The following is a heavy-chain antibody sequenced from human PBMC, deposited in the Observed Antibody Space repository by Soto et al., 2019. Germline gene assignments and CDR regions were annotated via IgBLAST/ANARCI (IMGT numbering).Heavy chain of an antibody. Sequence: QVQLVQSGAEVKKPGSSVKVSCKASGGTFSSYAISWVRQAPGQGLEWMGGIIPIFGTANYAQKFQGRVTITADESTSTAYMELSSRRSEDTAVYYCAREDIVVVPAATYYYYYGMDVWGQGTTVTVSS. CDR3: AREDIVVVPAATYYYYYGMDV. V-gene: IGHV1-69*01. CDR1: GGTFSSYA. D-gene: IGHD2-2*01. CDR2: IIPIFGTA. J-gene: IGHJ6*02.